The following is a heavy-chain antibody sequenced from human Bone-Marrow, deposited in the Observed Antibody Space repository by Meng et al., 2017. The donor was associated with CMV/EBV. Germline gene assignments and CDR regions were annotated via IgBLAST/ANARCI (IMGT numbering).Heavy chain of an antibody. CDR3: ARGDPDFDL. V-gene: IGHV4-34*01. Sequence: TLSLTCTVYGGSFSNYYWSWIRQPPGKGLEWIGEINHSGNTNYNPSLKSRVTISVDTSKNQFSLKLTSVTAADTAVYYCARGDPDFDLWGRGTLVTVSS. CDR2: INHSGNT. J-gene: IGHJ2*01. CDR1: GGSFSNYY.